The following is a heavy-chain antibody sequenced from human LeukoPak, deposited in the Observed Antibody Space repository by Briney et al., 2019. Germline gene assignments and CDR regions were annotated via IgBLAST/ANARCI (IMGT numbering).Heavy chain of an antibody. D-gene: IGHD2-8*01. Sequence: PGGSLRLSYAASGLTFSSHWMHWVRQAPGKGLVWVSRITNDGSSTTYADSVKGRFTISRDNAKNMLYLQVNSLRAEDTAIYSCAKWHRSPYFFDSWGQGTLVTVSS. CDR1: GLTFSSHW. CDR2: ITNDGSST. V-gene: IGHV3-74*01. CDR3: AKWHRSPYFFDS. J-gene: IGHJ4*02.